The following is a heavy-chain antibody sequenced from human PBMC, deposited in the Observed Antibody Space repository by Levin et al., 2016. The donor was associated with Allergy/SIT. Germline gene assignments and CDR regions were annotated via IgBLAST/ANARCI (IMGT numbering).Heavy chain of an antibody. D-gene: IGHD5-24*01. V-gene: IGHV3-30*18. Sequence: GESLKISCAASGFTFSSYGMHWVRQAPGKGLEWVAVISYDGSNKYYADSVKGRFTISRDNSKNTLYLQMNSLRAEDTAVYYCAKANGWLQPAFDYWGQGTLVTVSS. CDR3: AKANGWLQPAFDY. CDR1: GFTFSSYG. J-gene: IGHJ4*02. CDR2: ISYDGSNK.